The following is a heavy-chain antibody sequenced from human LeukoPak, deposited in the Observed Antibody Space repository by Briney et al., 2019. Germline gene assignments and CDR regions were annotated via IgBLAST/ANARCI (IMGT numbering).Heavy chain of an antibody. CDR2: ISAYNGNT. J-gene: IGHJ4*02. D-gene: IGHD2-2*02. V-gene: IGHV1-18*01. Sequence: ASVKVSCKASGYTFTSYGISWVRQAPGQGLEWMGWISAYNGNTNYAQKLQGRVTMTTDTSTSTAYMELRSLRSDDTAVYYCARVYCSSTSCYTTVGVDYWGQGTLVTVSS. CDR3: ARVYCSSTSCYTTVGVDY. CDR1: GYTFTSYG.